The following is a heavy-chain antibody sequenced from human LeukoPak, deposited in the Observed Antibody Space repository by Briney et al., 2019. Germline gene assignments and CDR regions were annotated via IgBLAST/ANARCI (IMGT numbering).Heavy chain of an antibody. V-gene: IGHV4-34*01. D-gene: IGHD6-19*01. J-gene: IGHJ4*02. CDR2: INHSGST. CDR3: ARDLSSGWYGSVNYFDY. CDR1: GGSFSGYY. Sequence: PSETLSLTCAVYGGSFSGYYWSWIRQPPGKGLEWIGEINHSGSTNYNPSLKSRVTISVDTSKNQFSLKLSSVTAADTAVYYCARDLSSGWYGSVNYFDYWGQGTLVTVSS.